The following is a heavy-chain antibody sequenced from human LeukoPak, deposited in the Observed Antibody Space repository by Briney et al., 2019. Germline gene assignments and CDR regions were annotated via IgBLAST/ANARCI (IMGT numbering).Heavy chain of an antibody. V-gene: IGHV4-31*03. Sequence: SETLSLTCTVSGGSISSGGYYWSWIRQRPGRGLAWIGYIYYSGNTYFNPSLKSRVTISVDTSKNQFSLKLSSVTAADTAVYYCARARDGYNWGFDYWGQGTLVTVSS. CDR2: IYYSGNT. CDR3: ARARDGYNWGFDY. CDR1: GGSISSGGYY. J-gene: IGHJ4*02. D-gene: IGHD5-24*01.